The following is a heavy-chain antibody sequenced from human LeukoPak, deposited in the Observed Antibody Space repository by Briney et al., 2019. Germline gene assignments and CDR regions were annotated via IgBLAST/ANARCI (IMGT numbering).Heavy chain of an antibody. CDR3: ARDLDSYGNFDY. Sequence: SETLSLTCTVSGGSISSGGYYWSWIRQHPGEGLEWIGYIYYSGSTYYNPSLKSRVTISVDTSKNQFSLKLSSVTAADTAVYYCARDLDSYGNFDYWGQGTLVTVSS. D-gene: IGHD5-18*01. CDR2: IYYSGST. J-gene: IGHJ4*02. V-gene: IGHV4-31*03. CDR1: GGSISSGGYY.